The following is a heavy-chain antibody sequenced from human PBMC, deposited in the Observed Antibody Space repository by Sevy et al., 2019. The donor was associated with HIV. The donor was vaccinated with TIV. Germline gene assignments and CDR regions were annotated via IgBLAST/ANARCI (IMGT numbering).Heavy chain of an antibody. Sequence: GGSLRLSCAASGLTFNSHAMRWVRQPPGRGLEWVSAISGSGETTVYADSVRGRFTISRDNSKNTLFLVMNSLRAEDTAVYYCAKDYMLNLWRGYFDSWGQGTLVTVSS. V-gene: IGHV3-23*01. J-gene: IGHJ4*02. CDR3: AKDYMLNLWRGYFDS. CDR2: ISGSGETT. CDR1: GLTFNSHA. D-gene: IGHD3-3*01.